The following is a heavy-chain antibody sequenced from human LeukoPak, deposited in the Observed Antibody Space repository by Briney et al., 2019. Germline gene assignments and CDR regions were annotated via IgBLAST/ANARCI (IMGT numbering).Heavy chain of an antibody. V-gene: IGHV3-23*01. Sequence: GGSLRLSCAASGFTFSSYGMSWVRQAPGKGLEWVAAISGGGSTNYADPVKGRFTISRDSSKNTLYLQMNSLGAEDTAVYYCVKGGAYGSGSYCDYWGQGTLVTVSS. CDR2: ISGGGST. CDR3: VKGGAYGSGSYCDY. D-gene: IGHD3-10*01. CDR1: GFTFSSYG. J-gene: IGHJ4*02.